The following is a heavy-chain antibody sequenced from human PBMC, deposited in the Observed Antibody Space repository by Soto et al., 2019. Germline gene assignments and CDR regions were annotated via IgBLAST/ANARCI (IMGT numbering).Heavy chain of an antibody. Sequence: QVQLQQWGAGLLKPSETLSLTCAVYGGSFSGYYWSWIRQPPGKGLEWIGEINHSGSTNYNPSLKSRVTISVDTSKNQFYLKLSSVTAADTAVYYCARRNPNYDYIWGSYRAFFDYWGQGTLVTVSS. D-gene: IGHD3-16*02. CDR1: GGSFSGYY. CDR2: INHSGST. J-gene: IGHJ4*02. CDR3: ARRNPNYDYIWGSYRAFFDY. V-gene: IGHV4-34*01.